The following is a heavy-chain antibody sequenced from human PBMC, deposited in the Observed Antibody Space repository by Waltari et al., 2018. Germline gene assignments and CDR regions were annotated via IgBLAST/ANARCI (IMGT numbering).Heavy chain of an antibody. V-gene: IGHV4-34*01. CDR1: GGSFRGYY. D-gene: IGHD3-10*02. Sequence: QVQLQQWGAGLLKPSETLSLTCPVYGGSFRGYYWSWIRQPTGKGLEWIGEINHSGSTNYNPSLKSRVTISVDTSKNQFSLKLSSVTAADTAVYYCAVSSMVWVLYPHAFDIWGQGTMVTVSS. CDR3: AVSSMVWVLYPHAFDI. CDR2: INHSGST. J-gene: IGHJ3*02.